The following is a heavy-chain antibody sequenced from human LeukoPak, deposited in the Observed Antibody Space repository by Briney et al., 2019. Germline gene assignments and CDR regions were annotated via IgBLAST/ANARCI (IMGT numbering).Heavy chain of an antibody. CDR1: GLTFSSHA. CDR2: ITGSGGST. D-gene: IGHD1-1*01. V-gene: IGHV3-23*01. J-gene: IGHJ4*02. Sequence: PGGSLRLPCVASGLTFSSHAMTWVRQTPGKGLEWVSGITGSGGSTYYADSVKGRFTISRDNSKNTLYLQMYSLRAEDTAVYYCAKVEGASKASVYWGQGALVTVSS. CDR3: AKVEGASKASVY.